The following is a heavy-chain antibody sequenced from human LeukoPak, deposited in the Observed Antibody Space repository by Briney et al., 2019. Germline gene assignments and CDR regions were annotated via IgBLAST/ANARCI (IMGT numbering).Heavy chain of an antibody. V-gene: IGHV3-48*03. CDR3: ARDGSTVTNYYFDY. Sequence: PGGSLRLSCAASGFTFSSYEMNWVRQAPGKGLEWVSYISSSGSTIYYADSVKGRFTISRDNAKNSLYLQMNSLRAEDTAVYYCARDGSTVTNYYFDYWGQGTLVTVSS. D-gene: IGHD4-11*01. J-gene: IGHJ4*02. CDR1: GFTFSSYE. CDR2: ISSSGSTI.